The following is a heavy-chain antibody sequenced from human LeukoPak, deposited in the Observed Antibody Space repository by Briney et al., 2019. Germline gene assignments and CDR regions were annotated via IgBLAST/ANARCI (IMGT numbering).Heavy chain of an antibody. CDR1: GFIFNNYG. CDR2: ISYDGSNK. J-gene: IGHJ4*02. Sequence: PGGSLRLSCAASGFIFNNYGMHWVRQAPGKGLEWVAVISYDGSNKNYADSVKGRFTISRDSSKNTVYLQMNRLRVEDTAGYYCAKDWAPYCGGDCYFNYWGQGTLVTVSS. CDR3: AKDWAPYCGGDCYFNY. D-gene: IGHD2-21*02. V-gene: IGHV3-30*18.